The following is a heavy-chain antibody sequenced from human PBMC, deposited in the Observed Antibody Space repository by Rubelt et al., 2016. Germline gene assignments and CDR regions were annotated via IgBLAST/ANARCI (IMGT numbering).Heavy chain of an antibody. J-gene: IGHJ6*02. D-gene: IGHD2/OR15-2a*01. Sequence: QVQLVESGGGVVQPGRSLRLSCAASGFTFSSYAMHWVRQAPGKGLEGMAVISYDGSNKYYADSVKGRFTISRDNSKNTLYLQMNSLRAEDTAVYYCARDSMYGMDVWGQGTTVTVSS. CDR1: GFTFSSYA. CDR2: ISYDGSNK. CDR3: ARDSMYGMDV. V-gene: IGHV3-30*04.